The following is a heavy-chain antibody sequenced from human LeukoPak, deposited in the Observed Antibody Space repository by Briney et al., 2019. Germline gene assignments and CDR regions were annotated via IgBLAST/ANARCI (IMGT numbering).Heavy chain of an antibody. J-gene: IGHJ4*02. CDR3: AKEGEVGASHFDY. D-gene: IGHD1-26*01. Sequence: GGSLRLSCAASGFTFSDYWMTWVRQAPGQGLEWVANIKEDGSELHYVDSVKGRFTISRDNAKNSLYLQMNSLRAEDTAVYYCAKEGEVGASHFDYWGQGTLVTVSS. V-gene: IGHV3-7*03. CDR1: GFTFSDYW. CDR2: IKEDGSEL.